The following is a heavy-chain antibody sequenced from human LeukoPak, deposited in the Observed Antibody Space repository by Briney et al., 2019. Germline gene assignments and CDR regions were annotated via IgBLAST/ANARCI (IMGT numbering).Heavy chain of an antibody. V-gene: IGHV3-21*01. CDR1: GFTFSSYR. Sequence: GGSLRLSCAASGFTFSSYRMNWVRQAQGKGMEWVSSISSSSSDINYEDSVKGRFTISRDNAKNSLYLQMNSLRAEDTAVYYCARVNYYDSSGNHGAFDIWGQGTMVTVSS. J-gene: IGHJ3*02. CDR2: ISSSSSDI. CDR3: ARVNYYDSSGNHGAFDI. D-gene: IGHD3-22*01.